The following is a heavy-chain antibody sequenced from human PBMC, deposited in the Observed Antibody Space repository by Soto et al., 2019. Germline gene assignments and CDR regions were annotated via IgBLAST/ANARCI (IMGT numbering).Heavy chain of an antibody. V-gene: IGHV4-31*03. CDR2: IFYTGST. J-gene: IGHJ4*02. Sequence: SETLSLTCTVSGGSINSSDYYWTWIRQHPEKGLEWIGYIFYTGSTYYNPSLRSRATISVDTSNNQFSLRLTSLIAADTAVYYCVKDMQLWRLDSWGQGTLVTVSS. D-gene: IGHD2-15*01. CDR1: GGSINSSDYY. CDR3: VKDMQLWRLDS.